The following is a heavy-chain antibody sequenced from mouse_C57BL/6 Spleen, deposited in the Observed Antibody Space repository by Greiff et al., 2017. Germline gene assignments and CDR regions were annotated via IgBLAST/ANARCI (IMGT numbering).Heavy chain of an antibody. CDR2: IWSGGST. D-gene: IGHD3-2*02. CDR3: ARAAQATSWFAY. J-gene: IGHJ3*01. V-gene: IGHV2-2*01. Sequence: QVQLQQSGPGLVQPSQSLSITCTVSGFSFTSYGVHWVRQSPGKGLEWLGVIWSGGSTDYNAAFISRQSILKDNSKNQVIFKMNRRQADDTAIYHCARAAQATSWFAYWGQGTLGTVS. CDR1: GFSFTSYG.